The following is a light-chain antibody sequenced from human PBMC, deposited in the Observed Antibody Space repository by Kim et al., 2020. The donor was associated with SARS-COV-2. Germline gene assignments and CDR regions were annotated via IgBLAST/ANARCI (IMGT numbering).Light chain of an antibody. CDR2: DAS. V-gene: IGKV3-11*01. Sequence: ETVLTQSPATLSLSPGERATLSCRASQSVSTYLAWYQQYPGQAPRLLIYDASNRATGIPARFSGSGSGTDFTLTISSLEPEDFAVYYCQQRKHWPLTFGGGTKVDIK. CDR3: QQRKHWPLT. J-gene: IGKJ4*01. CDR1: QSVSTY.